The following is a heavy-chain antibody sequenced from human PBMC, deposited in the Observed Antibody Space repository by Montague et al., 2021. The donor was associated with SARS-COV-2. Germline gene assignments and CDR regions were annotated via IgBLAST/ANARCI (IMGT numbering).Heavy chain of an antibody. D-gene: IGHD1-26*01. CDR2: IYHSGST. Sequence: SETLSLTCTVSGYSISTGYYWGWIRQPPGKGLEWIGTIYHSGSTYFNPSLKSRVTISVDTSKNRFSLNLSSVTAADTAVYYCAKVGGSHDTFDIWCRGTMVAVSS. J-gene: IGHJ3*02. CDR3: AKVGGSHDTFDI. CDR1: GYSISTGYY. V-gene: IGHV4-38-2*02.